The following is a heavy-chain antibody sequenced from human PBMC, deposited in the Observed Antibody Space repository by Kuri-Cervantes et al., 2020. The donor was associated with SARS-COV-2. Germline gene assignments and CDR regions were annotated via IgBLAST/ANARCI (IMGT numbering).Heavy chain of an antibody. J-gene: IGHJ5*02. V-gene: IGHV3-11*03. CDR1: GFTFSDYY. CDR3: AKTWFGEWASNVGRNWFDP. Sequence: GESLKISCAASGFTFSDYYMSWIRQAPGKGLEWVSYISSSSSYTNYADSVKGRFTISRDNSKNTLYLQMNSLRAEDTAVYYCAKTWFGEWASNVGRNWFDPWGQGTLVTVSS. D-gene: IGHD3-10*01. CDR2: ISSSSSYT.